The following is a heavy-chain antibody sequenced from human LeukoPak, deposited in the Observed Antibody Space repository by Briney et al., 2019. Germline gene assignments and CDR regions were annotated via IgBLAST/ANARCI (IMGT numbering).Heavy chain of an antibody. J-gene: IGHJ6*03. D-gene: IGHD3-3*01. CDR3: ARGLYVLRFLEWLSSYMDV. CDR1: GGSFSGYY. CDR2: INHSGST. V-gene: IGHV4-34*01. Sequence: SETLSLTCAVCGGSFSGYYWSWIRQPPGKGLEWIGEINHSGSTNYNPSLKSRVTISVDTSKNQFSLKLSSVTAADTAVYYCARGLYVLRFLEWLSSYMDVWGKGTTVTVSS.